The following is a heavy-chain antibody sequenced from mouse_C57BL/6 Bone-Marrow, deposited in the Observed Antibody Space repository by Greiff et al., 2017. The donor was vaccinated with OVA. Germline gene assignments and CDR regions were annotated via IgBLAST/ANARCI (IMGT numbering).Heavy chain of an antibody. Sequence: EVQLQESGPVLVKPGASVKMSCKASGYTFTDYYMNWVKQSHGKSLEWIGVINPYNGGTSYNQKFKGKATLTVDKSSSTAYMELNSLTFEDSAVYYCARWSGVYYAAHWGQGTLVTVSA. CDR1: GYTFTDYY. D-gene: IGHD1-1*01. CDR2: INPYNGGT. V-gene: IGHV1-19*01. J-gene: IGHJ3*01. CDR3: ARWSGVYYAAH.